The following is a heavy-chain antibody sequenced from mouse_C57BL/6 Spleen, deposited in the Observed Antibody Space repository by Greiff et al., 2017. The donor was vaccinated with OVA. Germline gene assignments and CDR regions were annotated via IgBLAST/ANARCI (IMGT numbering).Heavy chain of an antibody. CDR2: IYPGDGDT. V-gene: IGHV1-82*01. D-gene: IGHD4-1*01. CDR3: ARRGNWDDFDY. Sequence: QVQLQQSGPELVKPGASVKISCKASGYAFSSSWMNWVKQRPGKGLEWIGRIYPGDGDTNYNGKFKGKATLTADKSSSTAYMQLSSLTSEDSAVYFCARRGNWDDFDYWGQGTTLTVSS. CDR1: GYAFSSSW. J-gene: IGHJ2*01.